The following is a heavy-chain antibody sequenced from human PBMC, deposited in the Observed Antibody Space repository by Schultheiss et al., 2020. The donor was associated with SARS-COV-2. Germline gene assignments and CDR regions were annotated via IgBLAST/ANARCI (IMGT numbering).Heavy chain of an antibody. V-gene: IGHV3-21*01. J-gene: IGHJ4*02. CDR1: GFTFSSYS. CDR3: ASALRWPSVQGDY. D-gene: IGHD5/OR15-5a*01. CDR2: ISSSSSYI. Sequence: GGSLRLSCAASGFTFSSYSMNWVRQAPGKGLEWVSSISSSSSYIYYADSVKGRFTISRDNAKNSLYLQMNSLRAEDTAVYYCASALRWPSVQGDYWGQGTLVTVSS.